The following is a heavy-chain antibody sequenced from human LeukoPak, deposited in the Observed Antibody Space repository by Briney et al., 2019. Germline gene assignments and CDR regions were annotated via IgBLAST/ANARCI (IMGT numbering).Heavy chain of an antibody. V-gene: IGHV3-30-3*01. Sequence: PGGSLRLSCAASGFTFSNYPMHWVRQAPGKGLEWVAVISYTGGTKYYAASVKGRFTISRDDSKSTLYLEMNSLRPEDTATYYCARDPQRGPPDYFDHWGQGTLVTVSS. J-gene: IGHJ4*02. D-gene: IGHD6-25*01. CDR3: ARDPQRGPPDYFDH. CDR1: GFTFSNYP. CDR2: ISYTGGTK.